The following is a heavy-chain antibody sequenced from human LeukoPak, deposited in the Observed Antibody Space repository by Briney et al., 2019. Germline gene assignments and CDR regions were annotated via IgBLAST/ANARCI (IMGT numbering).Heavy chain of an antibody. CDR3: ARGRDTIFGVVTTPFDY. CDR2: ISSGSTYI. D-gene: IGHD3-3*01. Sequence: GGSLRLSCVASGFTFSNYGMNWVRQAPGKGLEWVSTISSGSTYIYYADSAKGRFTISRDNSKNSLFLQMNSLRAEDTAVYFCARGRDTIFGVVTTPFDYWGQGTLVTVSS. V-gene: IGHV3-21*03. J-gene: IGHJ4*02. CDR1: GFTFSNYG.